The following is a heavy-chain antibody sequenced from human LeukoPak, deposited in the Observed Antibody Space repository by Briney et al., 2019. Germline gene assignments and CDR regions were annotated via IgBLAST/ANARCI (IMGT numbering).Heavy chain of an antibody. D-gene: IGHD6-13*01. CDR3: ARDIPNSSWGLDV. Sequence: GGSLRLSCSASGFTFSTYAMAWVRQAPGKGLEWVSCISINARVTYYGESVRGRFTISRDNSKNTLYLQMNSLGADDAATYYCARDIPNSSWGLDVWGQGTAVTVSS. CDR2: ISINARVT. J-gene: IGHJ6*02. V-gene: IGHV3-23*01. CDR1: GFTFSTYA.